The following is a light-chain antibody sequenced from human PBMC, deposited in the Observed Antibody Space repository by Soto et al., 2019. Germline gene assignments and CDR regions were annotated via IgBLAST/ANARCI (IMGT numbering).Light chain of an antibody. CDR2: AAS. V-gene: IGKV1-39*01. CDR3: QQSYFM. Sequence: DIQMTQSPSSLSASVGDRVTITCRASQSISSYLNWYQQKPGKAPKLLIYAASSLQSGVPSRFSGSGSGTDFTLTISSLQPEDFATYYCQQSYFMFGQGTKVEIK. CDR1: QSISSY. J-gene: IGKJ1*01.